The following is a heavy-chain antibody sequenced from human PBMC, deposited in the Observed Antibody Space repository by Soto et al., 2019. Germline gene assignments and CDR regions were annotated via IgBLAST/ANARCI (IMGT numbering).Heavy chain of an antibody. CDR3: AKTLLSTSWYGLHDY. V-gene: IGHV3-74*01. Sequence: GGSLRLSCVVSGFTFSSSCMHWVRQGPGKGLVWVSRMNPDGSAINYADSVKGRFTTSRDNARNTLHLQMNSLRVEDTAVYYCAKTLLSTSWYGLHDYVSQGTLVTVSS. CDR1: GFTFSSSC. J-gene: IGHJ4*02. D-gene: IGHD6-13*01. CDR2: MNPDGSAI.